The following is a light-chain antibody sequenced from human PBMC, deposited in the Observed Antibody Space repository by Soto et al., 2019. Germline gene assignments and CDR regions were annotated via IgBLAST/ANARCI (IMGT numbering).Light chain of an antibody. V-gene: IGKV2-28*01. Sequence: VIPQSPLTMHVTPGEAASISGRYSESLLHSNGYNYLAWFLQKAGKPPPLLXYLASSRASGVPDGFSGSGAGPDFKQEISSAAAEEVGIYYCMQLLHHPLTCGGGTKV. J-gene: IGKJ4*01. CDR2: LAS. CDR3: MQLLHHPLT. CDR1: ESLLHSNGYNY.